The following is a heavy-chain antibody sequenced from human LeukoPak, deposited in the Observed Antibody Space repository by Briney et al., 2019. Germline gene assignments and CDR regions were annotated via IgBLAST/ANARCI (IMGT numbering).Heavy chain of an antibody. V-gene: IGHV4-59*11. CDR1: GGSISSHY. Sequence: KPSEALSLTCTVSGGSISSHYWSWIRQPPGKGLEWIGYIYYSGSTNYNPSLKSRVTISVDTSKNQFSLKLSSVTAADTAVYYCARDIGIAYIAEAGWFDPWGQGTLVTVSS. CDR2: IYYSGST. CDR3: ARDIGIAYIAEAGWFDP. J-gene: IGHJ5*02. D-gene: IGHD2-15*01.